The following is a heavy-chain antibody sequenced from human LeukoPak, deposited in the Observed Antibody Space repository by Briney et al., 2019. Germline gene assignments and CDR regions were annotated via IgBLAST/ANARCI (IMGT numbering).Heavy chain of an antibody. V-gene: IGHV3-53*01. J-gene: IGHJ4*02. Sequence: PGGSLRLSCAASGFTVSNSCVSWVRQAPGKGLEWVSVIFSSGNTYYADSVKGRFTLSRDNSKNTLYLHMNSLRADDTAVYYCAKTGGPWDWGQGTLVTVSS. D-gene: IGHD7-27*01. CDR2: IFSSGNT. CDR1: GFTVSNSC. CDR3: AKTGGPWD.